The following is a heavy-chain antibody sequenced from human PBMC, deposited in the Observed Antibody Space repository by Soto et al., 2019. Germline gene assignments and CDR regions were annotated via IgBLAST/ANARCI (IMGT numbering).Heavy chain of an antibody. V-gene: IGHV1-46*03. CDR3: ARDLENDYGDYVNAFDI. J-gene: IGHJ3*02. CDR1: GYTFTSYY. Sequence: QVQLVQSGAEVKKPGASVKVSCKASGYTFTSYYMHWVRQAPGQGLEWMGIINPSGGSTSYAQKFQGRVTMTRDTSTRTVYMELSSLRSEDTAVYYCARDLENDYGDYVNAFDIWGQGTMVTVSS. D-gene: IGHD4-17*01. CDR2: INPSGGST.